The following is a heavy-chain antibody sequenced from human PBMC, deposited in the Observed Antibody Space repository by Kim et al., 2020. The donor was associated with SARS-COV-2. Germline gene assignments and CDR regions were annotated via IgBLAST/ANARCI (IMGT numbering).Heavy chain of an antibody. CDR2: IYPGDSDT. J-gene: IGHJ4*02. CDR3: ARLDPYTSGSYYALDF. CDR1: GYRFTNYW. V-gene: IGHV5-51*01. D-gene: IGHD3-10*01. Sequence: GESLKISCKGSGYRFTNYWIGWVRQMPGKGPEWMGIIYPGDSDTRYSPSFQGQVTIAVDKSISTAYLQWSSLKASDTAIYYCARLDPYTSGSYYALDFWGQGTLVTVSS.